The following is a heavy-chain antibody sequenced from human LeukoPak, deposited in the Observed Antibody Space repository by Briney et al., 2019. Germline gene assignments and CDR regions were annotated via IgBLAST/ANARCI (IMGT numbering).Heavy chain of an antibody. J-gene: IGHJ4*01. CDR1: GFTFSSYS. D-gene: IGHD4/OR15-4a*01. Sequence: PGGSLRLSCAASGFTFSSYSMNWVRQAPGKGPEWVSYISSSGYTVHYVDSVQGRFTISRDNSKNSLSLQLSSLRAEDTGLYYCARGSTNYLGDIDYWGHGTLVTVSS. CDR2: ISSSGYTV. CDR3: ARGSTNYLGDIDY. V-gene: IGHV3-48*04.